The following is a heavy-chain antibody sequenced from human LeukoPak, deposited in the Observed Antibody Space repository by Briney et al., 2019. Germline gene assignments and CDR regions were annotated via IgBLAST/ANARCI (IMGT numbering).Heavy chain of an antibody. CDR2: ISSSSSTI. CDR1: GFTFSSYE. V-gene: IGHV3-48*01. CDR3: ARAHLYYDFWGGYTYYYYYYMDV. Sequence: GGSLRLSCAASGFTFSSYEMNWVRQAPGKGLEWVSYISSSSSTIYYADSVKGRFTISRDNAKNSLYLQMNSLRAEDTAVYYCARAHLYYDFWGGYTYYYYYYMDVWGKGTTVTVSS. J-gene: IGHJ6*03. D-gene: IGHD3-3*01.